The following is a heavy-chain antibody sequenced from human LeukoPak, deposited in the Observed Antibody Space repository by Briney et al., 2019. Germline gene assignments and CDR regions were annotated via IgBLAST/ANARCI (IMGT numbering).Heavy chain of an antibody. Sequence: PGGSLRLSCAASGFTFSSYAMSWVRQAPGKGLEWVSAISGSGGSTYYADSVKGRFTISRDNSKNTLYLQMNSLRAEDTAVYYCAKFRHYYDGSGPSDYWGQGTLVTVSS. CDR3: AKFRHYYDGSGPSDY. CDR2: ISGSGGST. CDR1: GFTFSSYA. J-gene: IGHJ4*02. V-gene: IGHV3-23*01. D-gene: IGHD3-22*01.